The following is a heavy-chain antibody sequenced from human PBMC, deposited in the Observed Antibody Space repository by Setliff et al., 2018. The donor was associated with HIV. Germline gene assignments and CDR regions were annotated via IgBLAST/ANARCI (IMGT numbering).Heavy chain of an antibody. V-gene: IGHV3-15*01. D-gene: IGHD1-1*01. Sequence: PGGSLRLSCAASGFTFINAWMSWVRQAPGKGLEWIGRIKSEADGGTEESAALLNGRFTISRDDSKNTLFLQMNSLKAEDTALYYCTTAGHGSLDFDYWGQGARVTVSS. CDR2: IKSEADGGTE. CDR3: TTAGHGSLDFDY. J-gene: IGHJ4*02. CDR1: GFTFINAW.